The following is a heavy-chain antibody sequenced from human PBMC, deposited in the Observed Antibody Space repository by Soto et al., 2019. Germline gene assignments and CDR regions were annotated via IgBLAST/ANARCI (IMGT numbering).Heavy chain of an antibody. CDR3: ARGESMVRGSYYFDY. J-gene: IGHJ4*02. D-gene: IGHD3-10*01. CDR1: GGSISSGDYY. Sequence: SETLSLTCTVSGGSISSGDYYWSWIRQPPGKGLEWIGYIYYSGSTYYNPSLKSRVTISVDTSKNQFSLKLSSVTAADTAVYYCARGESMVRGSYYFDYWGQGTLVTVSS. CDR2: IYYSGST. V-gene: IGHV4-30-4*01.